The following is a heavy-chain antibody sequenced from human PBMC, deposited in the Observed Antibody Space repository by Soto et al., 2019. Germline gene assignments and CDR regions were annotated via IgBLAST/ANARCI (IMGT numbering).Heavy chain of an antibody. Sequence: SETLSLTCTVSGGSISSYYWSWIRQPPGKGLEWIGYIYYSGSTNYNPSLKSRVTISVDTSKNQFSLKLSSVTAADTAVYYCARFSTDLSNIVVVPAAIPLDAFDIWGQGTMVTVSS. CDR3: ARFSTDLSNIVVVPAAIPLDAFDI. V-gene: IGHV4-59*01. J-gene: IGHJ3*02. D-gene: IGHD2-2*02. CDR2: IYYSGST. CDR1: GGSISSYY.